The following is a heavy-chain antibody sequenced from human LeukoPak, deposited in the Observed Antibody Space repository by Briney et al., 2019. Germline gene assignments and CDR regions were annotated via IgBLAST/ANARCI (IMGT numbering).Heavy chain of an antibody. CDR1: GFTFSSYS. CDR3: AKAGGADGPDYYYYMDV. D-gene: IGHD3-16*01. Sequence: GGSLRLSCAASGFTFSSYSMNWVRQAPGKGLEWVSYISSSSSTIYYADSVKGRFTISRDNAKNSLYLQMNSLRAEDTAVYYCAKAGGADGPDYYYYMDVWGKGTTVTVSS. J-gene: IGHJ6*03. V-gene: IGHV3-48*04. CDR2: ISSSSSTI.